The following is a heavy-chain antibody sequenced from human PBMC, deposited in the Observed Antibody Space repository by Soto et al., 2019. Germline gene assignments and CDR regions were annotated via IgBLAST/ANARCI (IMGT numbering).Heavy chain of an antibody. CDR3: VRTAREGAVAPHWFDR. Sequence: KPSETLSLTCTVSGASIRSTDYYWSWIRQAPGKGREWIGYVYYTGSTYYNPSLMSRLTISVDTSKNQFSLKLTSVTAAETAVYYCVRTAREGAVAPHWFDRWGQGTQVTVSS. J-gene: IGHJ5*02. CDR2: VYYTGST. V-gene: IGHV4-30-4*01. CDR1: GASIRSTDYY. D-gene: IGHD2-21*02.